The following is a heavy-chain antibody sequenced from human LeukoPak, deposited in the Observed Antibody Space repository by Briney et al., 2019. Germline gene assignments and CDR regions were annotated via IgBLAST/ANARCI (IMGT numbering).Heavy chain of an antibody. CDR1: GRSFSAYY. V-gene: IGHV4-34*01. CDR3: AKEGAAPGPDFVS. J-gene: IGHJ4*02. D-gene: IGHD6-13*01. Sequence: SETLSLTCAVYGRSFSAYYWTWIRQPPGKGLEWIGEINQSGSTNYNPSLKSRVTISIDTSKNQISLKLSSVTAADTAVYYCAKEGAAPGPDFVSWGQGTLVIVSS. CDR2: INQSGST.